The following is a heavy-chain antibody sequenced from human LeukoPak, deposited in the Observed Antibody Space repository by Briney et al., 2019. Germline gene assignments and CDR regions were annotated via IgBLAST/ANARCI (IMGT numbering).Heavy chain of an antibody. Sequence: PGGSLRLSCAASGFTFSSYSMNWVRQAPGKGLEWVSYISSSSSTIYYADSVKGRFTISRDNAKNSLYLQMNSLRAEDTAVYYCARDRRWGYYYMDVWGKGTTVTVSS. CDR3: ARDRRWGYYYMDV. CDR2: ISSSSSTI. V-gene: IGHV3-48*01. CDR1: GFTFSSYS. D-gene: IGHD2-21*01. J-gene: IGHJ6*03.